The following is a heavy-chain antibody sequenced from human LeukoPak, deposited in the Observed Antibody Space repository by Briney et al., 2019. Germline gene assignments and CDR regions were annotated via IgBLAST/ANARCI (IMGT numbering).Heavy chain of an antibody. CDR2: ISSNGGST. CDR3: ARTRDDYDLDY. Sequence: PGGSLRLSCAASGFTFSSYAMHWVRQAPGKGLEYVSAISSNGGSTYYANSVKGRFTISRDNSKNTLYLQMGSLRAEDMAVYYCARTRDDYDLDYWGQGTLVTVSS. J-gene: IGHJ4*02. CDR1: GFTFSSYA. V-gene: IGHV3-64*01. D-gene: IGHD5-24*01.